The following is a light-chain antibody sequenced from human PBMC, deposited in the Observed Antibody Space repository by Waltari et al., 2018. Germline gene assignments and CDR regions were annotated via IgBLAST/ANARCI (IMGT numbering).Light chain of an antibody. CDR1: QRVLYSANNKDY. CDR3: QQYYGVPLT. V-gene: IGKV4-1*01. Sequence: DIVMTQSPDFLAVSLGERATINCKSSQRVLYSANNKDYLPWYQQKPGQPPKLLIYWASTRESGVPDRFSGSGSGTDFTLTISSLQAEDVAVYYCQQYYGVPLTFGGGTKVEIK. CDR2: WAS. J-gene: IGKJ4*01.